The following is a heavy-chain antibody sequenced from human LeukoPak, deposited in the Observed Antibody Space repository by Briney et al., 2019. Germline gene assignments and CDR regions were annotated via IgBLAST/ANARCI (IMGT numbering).Heavy chain of an antibody. J-gene: IGHJ4*02. CDR3: AKRGPIYSSSPGNYFDY. Sequence: GGSLRLSCAASGFTFSSYAMSWVRQAPGKGLEWVSAISGSDDGTYYADSVKGRFTISRDNSKNTLYLQMNSLRAEDTAVYYCAKRGPIYSSSPGNYFDYWGQGTLVTVSS. D-gene: IGHD6-6*01. V-gene: IGHV3-23*01. CDR2: ISGSDDGT. CDR1: GFTFSSYA.